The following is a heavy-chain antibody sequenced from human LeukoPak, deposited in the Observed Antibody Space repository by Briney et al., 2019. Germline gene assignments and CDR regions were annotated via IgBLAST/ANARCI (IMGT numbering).Heavy chain of an antibody. D-gene: IGHD4-17*01. J-gene: IGHJ4*02. CDR3: ARVLYGDSFPLDY. V-gene: IGHV3-30*02. CDR1: GFTFSSYG. CDR2: IRYDGSNK. Sequence: GGSLRLSCAASGFTFSSYGMHWVRQAPGKGLEWVAFIRYDGSNKYYADSVKGRFTISRDNSKNTLYLQMNSLRAEDTAVYYCARVLYGDSFPLDYWGQGTLVTVSS.